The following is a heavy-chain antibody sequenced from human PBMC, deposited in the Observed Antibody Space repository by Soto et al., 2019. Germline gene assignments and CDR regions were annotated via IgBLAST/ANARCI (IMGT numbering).Heavy chain of an antibody. CDR1: GYTFTSYD. CDR3: AREGPYYYDKPRRNWFDP. V-gene: IGHV1-8*01. D-gene: IGHD3-22*01. Sequence: QVQLVQSGAEVKKPGASVKVSCKASGYTFTSYDINWVRQATGQGLEWMGWMNPNSGNTGYAHKFQGRVTMPRNTSLSTAYMELSSLRSEDTAVYYGAREGPYYYDKPRRNWFDPWGQGTLVTVSS. J-gene: IGHJ5*02. CDR2: MNPNSGNT.